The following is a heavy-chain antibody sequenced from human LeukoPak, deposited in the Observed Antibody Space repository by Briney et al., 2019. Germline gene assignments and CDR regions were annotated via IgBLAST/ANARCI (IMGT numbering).Heavy chain of an antibody. D-gene: IGHD3-22*01. CDR1: GFTFSSYW. Sequence: PGGSLRLSCAASGFTFSSYWMSWVRQAPGKGLEWVANIKEDGSDKYYVDSVKGRLTISRDNAKNSLYLQMNSLRAEDTARYYCARDYGYYDSSGPYWGQGTLVTVSS. J-gene: IGHJ4*02. CDR3: ARDYGYYDSSGPY. CDR2: IKEDGSDK. V-gene: IGHV3-7*05.